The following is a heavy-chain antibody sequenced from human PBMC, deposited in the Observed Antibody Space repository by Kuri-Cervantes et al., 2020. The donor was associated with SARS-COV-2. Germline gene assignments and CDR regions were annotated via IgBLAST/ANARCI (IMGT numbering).Heavy chain of an antibody. CDR1: GESFTNHY. CDR2: IHHTEGT. J-gene: IGHJ5*02. CDR3: APSAFFSTVGP. D-gene: IGHD1-26*01. Sequence: SQTLSLTCAVYGESFTNHYWSWIRQSPGKGPEWIGEIHHTEGTNYNPSLKSRATISLDTPKNPLSLTVTSMTAADTAVYYCAPSAFFSTVGPWGQGAPVTVSS. V-gene: IGHV4-34*01.